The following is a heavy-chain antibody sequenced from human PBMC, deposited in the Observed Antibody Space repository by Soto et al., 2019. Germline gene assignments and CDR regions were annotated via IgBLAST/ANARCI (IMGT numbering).Heavy chain of an antibody. CDR3: ARVRLSIAVIAALEV. Sequence: QVRLVESGGGVVQPGTSLRLSCAASGFTFSDYVIHWVRQAAGKGLEWVASMTYDGATEYYADSVKGRFTMSRDNSKRALSLQMNSLTPDDTAVYSCARVRLSIAVIAALEVWGQGTTVTVSS. CDR1: GFTFSDYV. J-gene: IGHJ3*01. CDR2: MTYDGATE. D-gene: IGHD3-3*02. V-gene: IGHV3-30*14.